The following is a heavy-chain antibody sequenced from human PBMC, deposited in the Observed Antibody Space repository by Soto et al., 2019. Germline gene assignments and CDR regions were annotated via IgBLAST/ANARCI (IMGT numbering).Heavy chain of an antibody. D-gene: IGHD3-10*02. Sequence: SLRLSCAASGFTFSSYGMHWVRQAPGKGLEWVAVIWYDGSNKYYADSVKGRFTISRDNSKNTLYLQMNSLRAEDTAVYYCARDQLGSDPYYYYGMDVWGQGTTVTVSS. CDR2: IWYDGSNK. CDR3: ARDQLGSDPYYYYGMDV. J-gene: IGHJ6*02. CDR1: GFTFSSYG. V-gene: IGHV3-33*01.